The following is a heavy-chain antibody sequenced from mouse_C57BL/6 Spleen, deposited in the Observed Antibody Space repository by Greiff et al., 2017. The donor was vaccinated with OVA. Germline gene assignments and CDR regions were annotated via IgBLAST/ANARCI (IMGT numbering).Heavy chain of an antibody. CDR1: GFTFSDYG. J-gene: IGHJ2*01. V-gene: IGHV5-17*01. CDR3: ARRDYSNPYYFDY. Sequence: EVQLVESGGGLVKPGGSLKLSCAASGFTFSDYGMHWVRQAPEKGLEWVAYISSGSSTIYYADTVKGRFTISRDNAKNTLFLQMTSLRSEDTAMYYCARRDYSNPYYFDYWGQGTTLTVSS. CDR2: ISSGSSTI. D-gene: IGHD2-5*01.